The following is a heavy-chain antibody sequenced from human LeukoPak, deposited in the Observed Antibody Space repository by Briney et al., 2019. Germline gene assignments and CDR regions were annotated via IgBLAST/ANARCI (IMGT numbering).Heavy chain of an antibody. J-gene: IGHJ6*02. Sequence: SETLSLTCAVYGGSFSGFYWSWIRQPPKKGLGWIGEINHSESTNYNPSLKSRVTISVDTSKNQFSLKVRSVTAADTAVYYCARGHVGSYAYYYYYGMDVWGQGTTVTVSS. D-gene: IGHD2-8*01. CDR2: INHSEST. V-gene: IGHV4-34*01. CDR1: GGSFSGFY. CDR3: ARGHVGSYAYYYYYGMDV.